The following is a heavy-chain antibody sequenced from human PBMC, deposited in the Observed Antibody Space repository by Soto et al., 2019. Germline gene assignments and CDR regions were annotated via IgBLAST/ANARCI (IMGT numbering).Heavy chain of an antibody. J-gene: IGHJ4*02. V-gene: IGHV1-2*04. CDR3: ARSGATAGSYYFDY. CDR1: GYTFTGYY. Sequence: ASVKVSCKASGYTFTGYYMHWVRQAPGQGLEWMGWINPNSGSTNYAQKFQGWVTMTRDTSIITAYMELSRLRSDDTAVYYCARSGATAGSYYFDYWGQGTLVTVSS. D-gene: IGHD1-26*01. CDR2: INPNSGST.